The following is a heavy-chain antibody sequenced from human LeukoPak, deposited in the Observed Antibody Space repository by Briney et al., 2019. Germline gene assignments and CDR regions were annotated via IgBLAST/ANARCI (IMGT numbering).Heavy chain of an antibody. CDR3: ARGHWLGNNGFDP. V-gene: IGHV1-8*03. Sequence: ASVKVSCKASGYTFTGYYMHWVRQATGQGLEWMGWMNPNNGNTGNTHKFQGRGTITTNTAISPTYMDLSSRRSEDPAVCLCARGHWLGNNGFDPWGQGTLVTVSS. CDR1: GYTFTGYY. D-gene: IGHD6-19*01. J-gene: IGHJ5*02. CDR2: MNPNNGNT.